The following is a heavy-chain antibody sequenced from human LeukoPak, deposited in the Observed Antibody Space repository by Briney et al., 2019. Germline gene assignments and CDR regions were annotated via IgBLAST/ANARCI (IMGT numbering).Heavy chain of an antibody. D-gene: IGHD5-18*01. V-gene: IGHV7-4-1*02. CDR3: ARGGYSYGYPPPDYYGMDV. J-gene: IGHJ6*02. CDR2: INTNTGNP. CDR1: GYTFTSYA. Sequence: ASVKVSCKASGYTFTSYAMNWVRQAPGQGLEWTGWINTNTGNPTYAQGFTGRFVFSLDTSVSTAYLQISSLKAEDTAVYYCARGGYSYGYPPPDYYGMDVWGQGTTVTVSS.